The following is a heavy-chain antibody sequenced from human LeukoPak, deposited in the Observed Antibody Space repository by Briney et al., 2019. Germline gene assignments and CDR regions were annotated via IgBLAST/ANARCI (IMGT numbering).Heavy chain of an antibody. CDR2: ISGSGGGT. CDR3: AKHKGAGSRYSYSMDV. J-gene: IGHJ6*03. Sequence: GGSLRLSCAAFGFTFVTFAMGWVRQAPGKGLEWVSTISGSGGGTYYADSVKGRFTISRDNSRNTLYLQMNSLRAEDTAVYYCAKHKGAGSRYSYSMDVWGKGATVTVSS. CDR1: GFTFVTFA. D-gene: IGHD6-13*01. V-gene: IGHV3-23*01.